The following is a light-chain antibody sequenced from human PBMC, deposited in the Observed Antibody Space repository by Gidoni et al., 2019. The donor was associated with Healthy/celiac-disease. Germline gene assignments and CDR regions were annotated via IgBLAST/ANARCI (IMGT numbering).Light chain of an antibody. Sequence: DIVMTQSPLSLPVTPGEPASISCRSSQSLLHSNGYNYLDWYLQKPGQSPQLLIYLGSNRASGVPDRFSGSGSSTDFTLKISRVEAEDVGVYYCMQALQTPLTFGGXTKVEIK. J-gene: IGKJ4*01. CDR2: LGS. CDR1: QSLLHSNGYNY. CDR3: MQALQTPLT. V-gene: IGKV2-28*01.